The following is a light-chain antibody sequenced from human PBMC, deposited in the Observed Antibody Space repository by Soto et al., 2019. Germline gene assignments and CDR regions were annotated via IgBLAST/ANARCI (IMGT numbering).Light chain of an antibody. CDR2: GAS. CDR1: QSVSSTY. J-gene: IGKJ1*01. V-gene: IGKV3-20*01. CDR3: QQYVSSPWA. Sequence: EIVLTQSPGTLSLSPGERATLSCRASQSVSSTYLAWYQQKPGQAPRLLIYGASTRATGLPDRFSGSGSGTDFTLTISRLEPEDFAVYYCQQYVSSPWAFGQGTKVDIK.